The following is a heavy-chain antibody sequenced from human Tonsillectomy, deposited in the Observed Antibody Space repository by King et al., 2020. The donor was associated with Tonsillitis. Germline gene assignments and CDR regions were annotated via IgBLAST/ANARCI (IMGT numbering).Heavy chain of an antibody. CDR3: ARTDYYDSSGYYWTFDY. J-gene: IGHJ4*02. D-gene: IGHD3-22*01. V-gene: IGHV1-69*12. Sequence: VQRVQSGAEVKKPGASVKVSCKASGGTFSNYAINRVRQAPGQGLEWMGGIIPIFGTANYAQKFQGRVTITADESTSTAYMEVSSLRSEDTAVYYCARTDYYDSSGYYWTFDYWGQGTLVTVSS. CDR2: IIPIFGTA. CDR1: GGTFSNYA.